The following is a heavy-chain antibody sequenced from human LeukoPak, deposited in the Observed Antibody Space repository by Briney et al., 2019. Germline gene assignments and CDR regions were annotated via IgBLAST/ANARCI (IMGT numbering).Heavy chain of an antibody. J-gene: IGHJ4*02. CDR3: ARKLGTGSSAGVIDY. Sequence: SETLSLTCAVYGGSFSSYYWSWIRQPPGKGLEWIGEINDSGSTNYNPSLTSRVTISVDTSKNQFSLKVKSVTAADTAVYYCARKLGTGSSAGVIDYWGQRTLVTVSS. CDR1: GGSFSSYY. CDR2: INDSGST. D-gene: IGHD6-6*01. V-gene: IGHV4-34*01.